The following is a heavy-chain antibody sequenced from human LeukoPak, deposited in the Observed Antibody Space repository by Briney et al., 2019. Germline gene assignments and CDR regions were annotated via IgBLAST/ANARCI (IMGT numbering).Heavy chain of an antibody. Sequence: PGGSLRLSCAASGFTFSKYWMLWVRQAPGKGLESVSRINIDGTVTTYADSVKGRFTVSRDNADNTMFLHMKSVRHEDTAVYYCATKQWLAPPPDSWGQGTPVTVSS. CDR1: GFTFSKYW. CDR3: ATKQWLAPPPDS. CDR2: INIDGTVT. J-gene: IGHJ4*02. D-gene: IGHD6-19*01. V-gene: IGHV3-74*01.